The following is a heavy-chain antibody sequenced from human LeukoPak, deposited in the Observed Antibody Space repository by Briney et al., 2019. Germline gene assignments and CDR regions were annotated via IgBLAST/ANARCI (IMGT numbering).Heavy chain of an antibody. CDR1: GFTFSTYA. CDR2: ISHDGSNK. CDR3: AKDRWGSGWEYFDY. Sequence: GGSLRLSCAASGFTFSTYAMHWVRQAPGKGLEWVAVISHDGSNKYYADSVKGRFTISRDNSKNTPYLQMSSLRADDTAVFYCAKDRWGSGWEYFDYWGQGTLVTVSS. V-gene: IGHV3-30*18. D-gene: IGHD6-19*01. J-gene: IGHJ4*02.